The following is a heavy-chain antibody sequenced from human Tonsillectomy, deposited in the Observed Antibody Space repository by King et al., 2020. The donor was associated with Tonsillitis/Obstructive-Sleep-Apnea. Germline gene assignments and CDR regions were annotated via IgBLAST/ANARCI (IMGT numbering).Heavy chain of an antibody. J-gene: IGHJ4*02. D-gene: IGHD3-10*01. CDR2: IKCKSVGGPI. V-gene: IGHV3-15*01. Sequence: QLVQSGGGLVQPGGSLRLSCAASGFTFSHAWMSWVRQAPGKGLECVGRIKCKSVGGPIDYTAPVKNRFTNSRDDSKNRLYLQMNSLKTEDTAVYYCTARGGRYWGQGTLVTVSS. CDR1: GFTFSHAW. CDR3: TARGGRY.